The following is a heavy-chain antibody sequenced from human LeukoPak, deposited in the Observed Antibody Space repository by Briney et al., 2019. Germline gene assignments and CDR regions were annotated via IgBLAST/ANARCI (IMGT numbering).Heavy chain of an antibody. CDR1: GGSLNGYY. D-gene: IGHD4-17*01. V-gene: IGHV4-59*08. CDR2: IHSSEGT. Sequence: SETLSLTCTVSGGSLNGYYWGWIRQPPGKGLECIGYIHSSEGTAHNASLKSRLTISLDTSKNQFSLTLSSVTAADTAVYYCARHVYGEGMDVWGKGTTVTVSS. CDR3: ARHVYGEGMDV. J-gene: IGHJ6*04.